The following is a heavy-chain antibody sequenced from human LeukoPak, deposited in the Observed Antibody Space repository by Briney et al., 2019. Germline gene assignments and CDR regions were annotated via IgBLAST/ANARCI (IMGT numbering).Heavy chain of an antibody. CDR2: INPNSGGT. D-gene: IGHD6-19*01. Sequence: ASVKVSCKASGYTFTGYYMHWVRQAPGQGLEWMGWINPNSGGTNYAQKFQGRVTMTRDTSISTAYMELSRLRSDDTAVYYCARGSSGWQSRPFDYWGQGTLVTVSS. CDR3: ARGSSGWQSRPFDY. J-gene: IGHJ4*02. V-gene: IGHV1-2*02. CDR1: GYTFTGYY.